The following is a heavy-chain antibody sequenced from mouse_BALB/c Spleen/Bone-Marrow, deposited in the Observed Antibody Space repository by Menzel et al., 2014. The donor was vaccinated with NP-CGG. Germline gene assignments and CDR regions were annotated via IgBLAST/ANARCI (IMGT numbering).Heavy chain of an antibody. CDR1: GFTFSSYG. Sequence: DVHLVESGGDLVKPGGSLKLSCAASGFTFSSYGMSWVRQTPDKRLEWVATINNGGTYTYYPDSVKGRFTISRDNAKNTLYLQXXXXXXXXXXXXXXXXNWXSAXWGQGTLVTVSA. J-gene: IGHJ3*01. V-gene: IGHV5-6*01. D-gene: IGHD4-1*02. CDR3: XXNWXSAX. CDR2: INNGGTYT.